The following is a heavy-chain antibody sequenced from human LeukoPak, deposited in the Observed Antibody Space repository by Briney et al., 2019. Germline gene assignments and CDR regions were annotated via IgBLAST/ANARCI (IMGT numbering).Heavy chain of an antibody. D-gene: IGHD3-16*02. CDR3: ARGAYYDYVWGSYRPSNWFDP. J-gene: IGHJ5*02. Sequence: SETPSLTCTVSGGSISSSSYYWGWIRQPPGRGLEWIGSIYYSGSTYYNPSLKSRVTISVDTSKNQFSLKLSSVTAADTAVYYCARGAYYDYVWGSYRPSNWFDPWGQGTLVTVSS. CDR1: GGSISSSSYY. CDR2: IYYSGST. V-gene: IGHV4-39*07.